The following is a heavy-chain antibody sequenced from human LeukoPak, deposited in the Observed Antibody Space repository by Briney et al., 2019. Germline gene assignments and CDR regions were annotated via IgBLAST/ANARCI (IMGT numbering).Heavy chain of an antibody. CDR3: EGSAGY. Sequence: GGSLRLSCAASGFTFSNSWMSWVRQAPGKGLEWVANIKRDGSEKYYVDSVKGRFTISRDNAKSSLFLQMNSLRADDTSVYYCEGSAGYWGQGTLVTVPS. CDR2: IKRDGSEK. CDR1: GFTFSNSW. V-gene: IGHV3-7*01. J-gene: IGHJ4*02.